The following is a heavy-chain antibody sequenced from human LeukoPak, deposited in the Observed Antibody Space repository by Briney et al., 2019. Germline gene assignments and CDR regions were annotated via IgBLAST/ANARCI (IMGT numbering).Heavy chain of an antibody. D-gene: IGHD4-23*01. CDR3: AIGGNVDY. CDR2: ITYHGGST. J-gene: IGHJ4*02. CDR1: GFTFSSYA. V-gene: IGHV3-64*04. Sequence: GGSLRLSCSASGFTFSSYAMNWVRRAPGKGLEYVSSITYHGGSTYYADSVKGRFTISRDNSKNTLYLQMNSLRAEDTAVYYCAIGGNVDYWGQGTLVTVSS.